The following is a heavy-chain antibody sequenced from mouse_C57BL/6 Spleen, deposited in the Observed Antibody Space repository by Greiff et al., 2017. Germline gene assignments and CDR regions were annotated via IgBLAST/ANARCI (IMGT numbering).Heavy chain of an antibody. V-gene: IGHV14-2*01. Sequence: EVQLQQSGAELVKPGASVKLSCTASGFNIKDYYMHWVKQRTEQGLEWIGRIDPEDGEIKYAPKFQGKATITADTSSNTAYLQLSSLTSEDTAVYYCARSYYYGSSYVEFAYWGQGTLVTVSA. J-gene: IGHJ3*01. D-gene: IGHD1-1*01. CDR2: IDPEDGEI. CDR3: ARSYYYGSSYVEFAY. CDR1: GFNIKDYY.